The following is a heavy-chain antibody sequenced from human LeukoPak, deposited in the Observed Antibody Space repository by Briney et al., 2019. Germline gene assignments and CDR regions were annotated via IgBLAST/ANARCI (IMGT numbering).Heavy chain of an antibody. CDR3: ARARGVGYYGSGSYYNNDAFDI. CDR1: GYTFTSYG. V-gene: IGHV1-18*01. J-gene: IGHJ3*02. D-gene: IGHD3-10*01. Sequence: ASVKVSCKASGYTFTSYGISWVRQAPGQGLEWMGWISAYNGNTNYAQKLQGRVTMTTDTSTSTAYMELRSLRSDDTAVYYCARARGVGYYGSGSYYNNDAFDIWGQGTMVTVSS. CDR2: ISAYNGNT.